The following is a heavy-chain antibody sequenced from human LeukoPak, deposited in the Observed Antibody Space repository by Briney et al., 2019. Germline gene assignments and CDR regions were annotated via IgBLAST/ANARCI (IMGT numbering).Heavy chain of an antibody. V-gene: IGHV3-23*01. D-gene: IGHD3-22*01. CDR1: GFTFSSYA. CDR3: AKFQRLSSGLIYYYYYMDV. CDR2: ISGSGGST. J-gene: IGHJ6*03. Sequence: ASVKVSCKASGFTFSSYAMSWVRQAPGKGLEWVSAISGSGGSTYYADSVKGRFTISRDNSKNTLYLQMNSLRAEDTAVYYCAKFQRLSSGLIYYYYYMDVWGKGTTVTVSS.